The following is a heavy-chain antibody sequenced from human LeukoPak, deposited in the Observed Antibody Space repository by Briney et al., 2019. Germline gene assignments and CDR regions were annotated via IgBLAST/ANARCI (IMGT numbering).Heavy chain of an antibody. CDR3: ASGGIVGPTNLFDY. J-gene: IGHJ4*02. CDR1: GYTFSSYG. Sequence: ASVKVSCKASGYTFSSYGISWVRQAPGQGLEWMGWISGYNGNTNYAQKLQGRVTMTRDTSTSTVYMELRSLRSEDTAVFYCASGGIVGPTNLFDYWGQGTLSPSPQ. D-gene: IGHD1-26*01. CDR2: ISGYNGNT. V-gene: IGHV1-18*01.